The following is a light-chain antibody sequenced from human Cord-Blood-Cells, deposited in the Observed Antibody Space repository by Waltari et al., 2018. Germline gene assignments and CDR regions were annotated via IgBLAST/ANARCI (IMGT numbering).Light chain of an antibody. CDR1: SSDVGGYNY. J-gene: IGLJ2*01. CDR2: DVS. V-gene: IGLV2-14*01. Sequence: QSALTQPASVSGSPGQSLTISCTGTSSDVGGYNYVSWYQQHPGKAPKLMMYDVSKRPSGVSNRFSGSKSGNTASLTISGLQAEDEADYYCSSYTSSSTVVFGGGTKLTVL. CDR3: SSYTSSSTVV.